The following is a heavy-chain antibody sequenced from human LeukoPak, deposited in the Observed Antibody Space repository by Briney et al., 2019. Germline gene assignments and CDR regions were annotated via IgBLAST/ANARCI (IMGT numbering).Heavy chain of an antibody. D-gene: IGHD1-1*01. CDR1: GFTFTSYA. CDR3: AKDRDWNGHFDY. J-gene: IGHJ4*02. V-gene: IGHV3-23*01. Sequence: GGSLRLSCAASGFTFTSYAMHWVRQAPGKGLEWVSAISGSGGSTYYADSVKGRFTISRDNSKNTLYLQMNSLRAEDTAVYYCAKDRDWNGHFDYWGQGTLVTVSS. CDR2: ISGSGGST.